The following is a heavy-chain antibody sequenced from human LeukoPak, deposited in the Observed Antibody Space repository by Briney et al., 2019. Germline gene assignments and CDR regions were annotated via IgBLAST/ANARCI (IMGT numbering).Heavy chain of an antibody. CDR1: GFTFSSYS. J-gene: IGHJ4*02. D-gene: IGHD3-9*01. Sequence: GGSLRLSCAASGFTFSSYSMNWVRQAPGKGLEWVSAISGSGGSTYYADSVKGRFTISRDNSKNTLYLQMNSLRAEDTAVYYCAKEYYDILTGSYYFDYWGQGTLVTVSS. CDR3: AKEYYDILTGSYYFDY. CDR2: ISGSGGST. V-gene: IGHV3-23*01.